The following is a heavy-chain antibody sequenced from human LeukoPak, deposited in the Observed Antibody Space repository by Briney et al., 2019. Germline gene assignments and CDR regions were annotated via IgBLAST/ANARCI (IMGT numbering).Heavy chain of an antibody. J-gene: IGHJ5*02. CDR2: LVRDALST. CDR3: AREAFRFPMFDP. D-gene: IGHD3-3*01. CDR1: GFTLSRYW. Sequence: PGGSLSLSPAASGFTLSRYWIHSVRQAPGEGLLWVSRLVRDALSTSSTYSVYGGYTISRDNAKNTLYMQMSSLRAEDTAVYYCAREAFRFPMFDPWGQGALVTVSP. V-gene: IGHV3-74*01.